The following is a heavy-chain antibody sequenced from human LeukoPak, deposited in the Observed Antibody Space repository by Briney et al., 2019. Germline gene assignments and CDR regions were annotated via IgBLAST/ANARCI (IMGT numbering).Heavy chain of an antibody. J-gene: IGHJ5*02. D-gene: IGHD6-19*01. Sequence: ASVKVSCKTSGYSFTDYHMHWVRQAPGQGLEWMGWINPNSGGTNYAQKFQGRVTMTRDTSISTAYMELSRLRSDDTAVYYCAKAVTGTRKYSWFDPWGQGTLVTVSS. CDR2: INPNSGGT. V-gene: IGHV1-2*02. CDR3: AKAVTGTRKYSWFDP. CDR1: GYSFTDYH.